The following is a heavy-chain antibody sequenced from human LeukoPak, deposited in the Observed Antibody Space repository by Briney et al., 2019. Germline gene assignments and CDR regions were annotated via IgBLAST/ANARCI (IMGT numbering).Heavy chain of an antibody. CDR2: INHSGST. J-gene: IGHJ4*02. CDR3: ARGSVVVIRRAPFDY. D-gene: IGHD3-22*01. Sequence: SETLSLTCPVYGGSFSGYYWSWIRQPPGKRLEWIGEINHSGSTNYNPSLKSRVTISVDTSKNQFSLKLSSVTAADTAVYYCARGSVVVIRRAPFDYWGQGTLVTVSS. CDR1: GGSFSGYY. V-gene: IGHV4-34*01.